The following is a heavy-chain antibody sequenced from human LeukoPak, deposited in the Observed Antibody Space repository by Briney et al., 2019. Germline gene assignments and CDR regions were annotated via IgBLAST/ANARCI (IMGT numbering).Heavy chain of an antibody. CDR3: ATLHWGIVVVPAALDY. CDR2: IRYDGSNK. Sequence: GGSLRLSCAASGFTFSSYGMHWVGQAPGKGLEWVAFIRYDGSNKYYADSVQGRFTLFRGNFKYTLHLEVDSLKANDTAVYYCATLHWGIVVVPAALDYWGQGTLVTVSS. D-gene: IGHD2-2*01. J-gene: IGHJ4*02. CDR1: GFTFSSYG. V-gene: IGHV3-30*02.